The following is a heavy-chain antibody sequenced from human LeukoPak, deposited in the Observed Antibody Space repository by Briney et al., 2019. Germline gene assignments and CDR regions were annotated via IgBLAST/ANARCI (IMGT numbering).Heavy chain of an antibody. Sequence: GASVKVSCKASGGTFSSYAISWVRQAPGQGLEWMGIINPSGGSTSYAQKFQGRVTMTRDMSTSTVYVELSSLRSEDTAVYYCAREAIGSGYPDYWGQGTLVTVSS. J-gene: IGHJ4*02. V-gene: IGHV1-46*01. CDR2: INPSGGST. CDR1: GGTFSSYA. D-gene: IGHD3-3*01. CDR3: AREAIGSGYPDY.